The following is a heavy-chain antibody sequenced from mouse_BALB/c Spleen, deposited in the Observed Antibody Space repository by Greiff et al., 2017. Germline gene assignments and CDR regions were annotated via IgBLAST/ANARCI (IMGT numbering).Heavy chain of an antibody. CDR1: GYAFTNYL. Sequence: QVQLKQSGAELVRPGTSVKVSCKASGYAFTNYLIEWVKQRPGQGLEWIGVINPGSGGTNYNEKFKGKATLTADKSSSTAYMQLSSLTSDDSAVYFCAGGYEDWYIDVWGAGTTVTVSS. V-gene: IGHV1-54*01. J-gene: IGHJ1*01. CDR2: INPGSGGT. CDR3: AGGYEDWYIDV. D-gene: IGHD2-2*01.